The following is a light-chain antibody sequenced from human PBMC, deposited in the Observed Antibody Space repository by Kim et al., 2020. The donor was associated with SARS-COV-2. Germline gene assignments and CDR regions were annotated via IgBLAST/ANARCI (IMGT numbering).Light chain of an antibody. CDR2: GAS. Sequence: DIQMTQSPSSLSASVGDRVTITCRASQGITNYLAWYHQKPGKPPKLLIYGASTLHSGVSSRFSGSGSGTDFTLTISSLLPEDVGIYYCQKYKGAPLTFGGGTKGGYQT. CDR1: QGITNY. CDR3: QKYKGAPLT. V-gene: IGKV1-27*01. J-gene: IGKJ4*01.